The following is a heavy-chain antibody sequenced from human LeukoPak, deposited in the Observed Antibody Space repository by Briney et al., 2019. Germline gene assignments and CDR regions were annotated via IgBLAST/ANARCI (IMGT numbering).Heavy chain of an antibody. CDR3: ARRGAVANAFDI. D-gene: IGHD6-19*01. Sequence: PGGSLRLSCVASGLTVSSTDMSWVRQAPGKGLEWVSRINSDVSTTTYADSGKGRSSISKDKAKNTLYLQIISPRAEDTAVYFSARRGAVANAFDIWGLGTMVTVSS. J-gene: IGHJ3*02. V-gene: IGHV3-74*01. CDR2: INSDVSTT. CDR1: GLTVSSTD.